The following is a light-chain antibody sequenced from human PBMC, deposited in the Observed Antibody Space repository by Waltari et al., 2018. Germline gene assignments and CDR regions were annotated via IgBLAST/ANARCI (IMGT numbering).Light chain of an antibody. V-gene: IGLV1-44*01. CDR3: AAWDDSLSGRV. J-gene: IGLJ3*02. CDR1: NSNIGSNT. Sequence: QSVLTQPPSASGTPGQGVTISCSGSNSNIGSNTVSWYQQFPGTAPQLLNHTDTQRPSGVPDRFSGSKSGTSASLAISGLQSEDEAHYFCAAWDDSLSGRVFGGGTKVTVI. CDR2: TDT.